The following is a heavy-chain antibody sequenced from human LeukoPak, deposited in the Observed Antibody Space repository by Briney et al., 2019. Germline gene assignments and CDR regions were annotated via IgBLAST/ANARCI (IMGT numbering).Heavy chain of an antibody. Sequence: PGGSLRLSCAASGFTFRDSALHWVRQAPGKALEWVGHIRTKPNAYATSYAASVKGRSTISREDSKDTTYLQMIRLKTEDSAVYFCTRQEDTAMYFDFWGQGALVTVS. J-gene: IGHJ4*02. D-gene: IGHD2-2*01. CDR2: IRTKPNAYAT. CDR3: TRQEDTAMYFDF. CDR1: GFTFRDSA. V-gene: IGHV3-73*01.